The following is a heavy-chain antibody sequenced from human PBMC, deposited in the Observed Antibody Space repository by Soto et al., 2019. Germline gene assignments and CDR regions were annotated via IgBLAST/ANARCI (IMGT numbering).Heavy chain of an antibody. CDR1: GYTFTNYG. V-gene: IGHV1-18*01. Sequence: AASVKVSCKASGYTFTNYGISWVRQAPGQGLEWMGWISAYNGNTNYAQKLQGRVTMTTDTSTSTAYMELRSLRSDDTVVYYCARDLQGDPYYWGQGTLVTVSS. D-gene: IGHD2-21*01. J-gene: IGHJ4*02. CDR3: ARDLQGDPYY. CDR2: ISAYNGNT.